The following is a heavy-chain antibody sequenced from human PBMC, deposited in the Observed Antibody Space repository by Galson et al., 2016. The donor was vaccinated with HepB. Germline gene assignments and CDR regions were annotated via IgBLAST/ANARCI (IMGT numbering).Heavy chain of an antibody. CDR3: ARENTYCGGDCTFPYDY. D-gene: IGHD2-21*02. Sequence: SVKVSCKASGYTFTSYDIGWVRQAPGQGLEWMGSIATYNGNTNSAQKFQGRVTMTTDTSTSTAYMDLRSLRSDDTAVYYCARENTYCGGDCTFPYDYWGQGTLVTVSS. CDR1: GYTFTSYD. CDR2: IATYNGNT. J-gene: IGHJ4*02. V-gene: IGHV1-18*01.